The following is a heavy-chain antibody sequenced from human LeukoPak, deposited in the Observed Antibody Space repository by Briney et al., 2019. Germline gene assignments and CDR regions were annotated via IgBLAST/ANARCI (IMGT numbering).Heavy chain of an antibody. D-gene: IGHD5-24*01. J-gene: IGHJ4*02. Sequence: GESLKISCKGFGYSFTSYWIGWVRQMPGKGLEWMGIIYPGDFDTRYSPSFEGQVTISADKSISTAYLQWNSLKASDTAMYFCERGNGYNSPYLDFWGQGTLVTVSS. CDR1: GYSFTSYW. CDR3: ERGNGYNSPYLDF. V-gene: IGHV5-51*01. CDR2: IYPGDFDT.